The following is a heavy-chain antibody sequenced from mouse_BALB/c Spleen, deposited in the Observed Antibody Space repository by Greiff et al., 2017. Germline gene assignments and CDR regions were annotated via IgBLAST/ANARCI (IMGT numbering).Heavy chain of an antibody. Sequence: QLQQSGAELAKPGASVKMSCKASGYTFTSYWMHWVKQRPGQGLEWIGYINPSTGYTEYNQKFKDKATLTADKSSSTAYMQLSSLTSEDSAVYYCARDGSSLDYWGQGTTLTVSS. J-gene: IGHJ2*01. V-gene: IGHV1-7*01. CDR1: GYTFTSYW. CDR3: ARDGSSLDY. D-gene: IGHD1-1*01. CDR2: INPSTGYT.